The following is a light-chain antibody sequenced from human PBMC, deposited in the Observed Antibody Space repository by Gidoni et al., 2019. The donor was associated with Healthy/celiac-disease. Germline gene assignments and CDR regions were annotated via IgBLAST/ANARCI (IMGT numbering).Light chain of an antibody. Sequence: IQMTQSPSSLSASVGDRVTITCQASQDISNYLNWYQQKPGKAPKLLIYDASNLETGVPSRVSGSGSGTDFTFTISSLQPEDIATYYCQQYDNLPLTFGGXTKVEIK. CDR3: QQYDNLPLT. CDR1: QDISNY. V-gene: IGKV1-33*01. J-gene: IGKJ4*01. CDR2: DAS.